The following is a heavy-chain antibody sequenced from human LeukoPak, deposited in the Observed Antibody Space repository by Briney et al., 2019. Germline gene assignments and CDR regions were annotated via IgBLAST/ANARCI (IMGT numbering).Heavy chain of an antibody. CDR1: GFTFSSYV. D-gene: IGHD3-9*01. CDR3: ANIFTGEKGGHQDV. Sequence: GGSLRLSCAASGFTFSSYVMHWVRQAPGKGLEWVAIISYDGSNEYYADSVKGRSTISRDNAKNSLYLQMNSLRAEDTAVYYCANIFTGEKGGHQDVWGKGTTVTISS. V-gene: IGHV3-30*04. J-gene: IGHJ6*04. CDR2: ISYDGSNE.